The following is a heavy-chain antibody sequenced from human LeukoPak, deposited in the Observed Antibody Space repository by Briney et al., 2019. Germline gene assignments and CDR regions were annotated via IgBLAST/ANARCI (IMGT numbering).Heavy chain of an antibody. D-gene: IGHD3-16*01. Sequence: SGGSLRLSCAASGFTFSSYGMHWVRQAPGKGLEWVAFIRYDGSNKYYADSVKGRFTISRDNSKNTLYLQMNSLRAEDTAVYYCAKPDGYVWGATDYWGQGTLVTISS. CDR3: AKPDGYVWGATDY. V-gene: IGHV3-30*02. J-gene: IGHJ4*02. CDR1: GFTFSSYG. CDR2: IRYDGSNK.